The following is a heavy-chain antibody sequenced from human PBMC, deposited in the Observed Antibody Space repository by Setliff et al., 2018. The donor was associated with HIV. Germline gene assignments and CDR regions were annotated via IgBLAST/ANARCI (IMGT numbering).Heavy chain of an antibody. Sequence: ASVKVSCKASGGALSGYALSWVRQAPGQGLEWMGGLIPILGIAQYAQKFHGRVTISADTSTTTAYLEVSSLRSEDTAVYYCAKGYYHDSRGYPTGPAFDIWGQGTMVTVSS. J-gene: IGHJ3*02. CDR2: LIPILGIA. CDR1: GGALSGYA. CDR3: AKGYYHDSRGYPTGPAFDI. V-gene: IGHV1-69*10. D-gene: IGHD3-22*01.